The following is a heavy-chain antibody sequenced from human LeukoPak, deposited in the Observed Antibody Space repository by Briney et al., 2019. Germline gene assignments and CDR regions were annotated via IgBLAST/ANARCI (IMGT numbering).Heavy chain of an antibody. D-gene: IGHD1-7*01. Sequence: GGSLRLSCAASGFTFNNYALTWVRQTPGKGLECVSAISGDGVSPYYVDSVKGRFTISRDNSKNTLYLQMNSLRAEDTAVYYCAKDRTTNYYYMDVWGKGTTVTVSS. J-gene: IGHJ6*03. CDR3: AKDRTTNYYYMDV. CDR1: GFTFNNYA. V-gene: IGHV3-23*01. CDR2: ISGDGVSP.